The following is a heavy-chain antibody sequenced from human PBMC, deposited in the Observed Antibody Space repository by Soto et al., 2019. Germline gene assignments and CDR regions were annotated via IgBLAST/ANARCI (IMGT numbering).Heavy chain of an antibody. D-gene: IGHD2-2*01. V-gene: IGHV1-69*01. CDR3: ARVDCRSSSCQGNYYYYGMDV. Sequence: QVQLVQSGAEVKKPGSSVKVSCKASGGTFSSYVISWVRQSPGQWLEWMGEIIPIFGTTNYAQKFQGRVTIVSDESTSTANMELSSLRSADTAVYYCARVDCRSSSCQGNYYYYGMDVWGQGTTVTVSS. J-gene: IGHJ6*02. CDR1: GGTFSSYV. CDR2: IIPIFGTT.